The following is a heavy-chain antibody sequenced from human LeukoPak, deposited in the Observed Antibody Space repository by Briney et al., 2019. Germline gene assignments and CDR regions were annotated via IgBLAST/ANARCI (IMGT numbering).Heavy chain of an antibody. V-gene: IGHV4-39*01. D-gene: IGHD1-20*01. J-gene: IGHJ6*03. CDR1: GGSISSSSYY. CDR3: ARSGIPRRYYYMDV. Sequence: SETLSLTCTVSGGSISSSSYYWGWIRQPPGKGLEWIGSIYYSGSTYYNPSLKSRVTVPVDTSKNQFSLKLSSVTAADTAVYYCARSGIPRRYYYMDVWGKGTTVTISS. CDR2: IYYSGST.